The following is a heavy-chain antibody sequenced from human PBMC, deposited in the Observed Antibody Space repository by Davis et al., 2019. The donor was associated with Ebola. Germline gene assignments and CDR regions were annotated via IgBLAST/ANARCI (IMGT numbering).Heavy chain of an antibody. D-gene: IGHD1-26*01. J-gene: IGHJ4*02. CDR3: TRVGAKWELLYYFDY. CDR2: FRGKAYGGTA. Sequence: GEFLKISCPPSGFTFGVYTMSWSGQTPGKGLEWLGLFRGKAYGGTAEYAASVKGRFTISRDDSKSIAYLQMKSLKTEDTAVYYCTRVGAKWELLYYFDYWGRGTLVTVSS. V-gene: IGHV3-49*03. CDR1: GFTFGVYT.